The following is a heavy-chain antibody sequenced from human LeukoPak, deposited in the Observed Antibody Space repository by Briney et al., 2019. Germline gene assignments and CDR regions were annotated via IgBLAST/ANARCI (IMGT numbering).Heavy chain of an antibody. V-gene: IGHV3-20*04. CDR3: AEERETGYDYLDH. CDR1: GFTFDNYG. CDR2: INWNGGST. J-gene: IGHJ4*02. Sequence: GGALRLSCAASGFTFDNYGMSWVRQAPGKGLEWVSGINWNGGSTGYADSVKGRFTISRDNAKNSLYLQMNSLRAEDTAVYYCAEERETGYDYLDHWGQGTLVTVSS. D-gene: IGHD5-12*01.